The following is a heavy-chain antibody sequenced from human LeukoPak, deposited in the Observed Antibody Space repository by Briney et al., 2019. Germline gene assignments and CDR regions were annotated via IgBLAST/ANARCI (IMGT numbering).Heavy chain of an antibody. CDR3: ARDLDILTGYLNWFDP. D-gene: IGHD3-9*01. V-gene: IGHV1-2*06. CDR2: INPNSGGT. Sequence: ASVKVSCKASGYTFTGYYMHWVRQAPGQGLEWMGRINPNSGGTNYAQKFQGRVTMTRDTSISTAYMELSRLRSDDTAVYYCARDLDILTGYLNWFDPWGRGTLVTVSS. CDR1: GYTFTGYY. J-gene: IGHJ5*02.